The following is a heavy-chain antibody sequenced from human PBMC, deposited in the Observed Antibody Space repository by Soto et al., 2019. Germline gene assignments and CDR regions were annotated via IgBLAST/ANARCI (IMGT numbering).Heavy chain of an antibody. D-gene: IGHD4-17*01. J-gene: IGHJ4*02. Sequence: GGSLRLSCAASGFTFTYYSMAWVRQTPERGLEWISGMSIGYEKTFYADSVRGRFTVSRVSSRNTVDLQMHNLRADDTAIYYCVRWSGYGDLWGQGTRVTVSS. CDR1: GFTFTYYS. CDR2: MSIGYEKT. CDR3: VRWSGYGDL. V-gene: IGHV3-23*01.